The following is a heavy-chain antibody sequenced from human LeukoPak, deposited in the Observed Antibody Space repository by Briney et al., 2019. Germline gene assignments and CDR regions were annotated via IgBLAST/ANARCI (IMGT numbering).Heavy chain of an antibody. CDR1: GDSVSSNSAA. Sequence: SQTLSLTCAISGDSVSSNSAAWNWIRQSPSRGLEWLGRTYYRSKLYNDYAVSVKSLITINPDTSKNQFSLQLNSVTPEDTAVYYCARGDWSPSNNWFDPWGQGTLVTVSS. D-gene: IGHD3/OR15-3a*01. CDR3: ARGDWSPSNNWFDP. CDR2: TYYRSKLYN. J-gene: IGHJ5*02. V-gene: IGHV6-1*01.